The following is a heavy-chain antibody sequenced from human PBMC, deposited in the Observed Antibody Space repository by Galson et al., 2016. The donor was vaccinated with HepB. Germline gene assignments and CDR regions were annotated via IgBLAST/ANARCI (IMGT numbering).Heavy chain of an antibody. CDR1: GFTFSSYV. CDR3: ATDSSARGYFDY. Sequence: SLRLSCAASGFTFSSYVMHWVRQAPGKGLEWVAVILYDGSNKYYADSVKGRFIISRDNSKNTLYLQMKSPRVEDTAVYYCATDSSARGYFDYWGQGTLVTVSS. J-gene: IGHJ4*02. D-gene: IGHD3-22*01. V-gene: IGHV3-30*04. CDR2: ILYDGSNK.